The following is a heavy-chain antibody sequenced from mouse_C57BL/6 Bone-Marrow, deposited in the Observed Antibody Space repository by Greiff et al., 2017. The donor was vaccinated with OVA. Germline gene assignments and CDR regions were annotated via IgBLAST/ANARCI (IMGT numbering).Heavy chain of an antibody. Sequence: VQLQQSGPVLVKPGASVKMSCKASGYTFTDYYMNWVKQSPGKSLEWIGVINPYNGGTSYNQKFKGKATLTVDKSSSTAYMELNSLTSEDSAVYYCAPYYYGSPNDLDYWGQGTTLTVSS. D-gene: IGHD1-1*01. V-gene: IGHV1-19*01. CDR3: APYYYGSPNDLDY. CDR1: GYTFTDYY. J-gene: IGHJ2*01. CDR2: INPYNGGT.